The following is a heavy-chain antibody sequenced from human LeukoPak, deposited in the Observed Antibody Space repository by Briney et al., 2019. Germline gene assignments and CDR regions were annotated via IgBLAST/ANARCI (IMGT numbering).Heavy chain of an antibody. CDR2: IKSDGST. CDR1: GFTFSTYW. V-gene: IGHV3-74*01. D-gene: IGHD3-22*01. J-gene: IGHJ1*01. CDR3: ARAPSEIGVYYPEYFRH. Sequence: GGSLRLSCAASGFTFSTYWMHWVRQAPGKGLVWVSRIKSDGSTNYADSVKGRFTISRDNAKNTVSLQMSSLRPEDTGVYYCARAPSEIGVYYPEYFRHWGQGTLVTVSS.